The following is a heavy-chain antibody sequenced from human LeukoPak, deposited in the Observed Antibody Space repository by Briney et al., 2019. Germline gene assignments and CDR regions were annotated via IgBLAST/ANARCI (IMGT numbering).Heavy chain of an antibody. CDR1: GYTFTGYY. CDR2: INPNSGGT. D-gene: IGHD3-10*01. Sequence: GASVKVSCKASGYTFTGYYIHWVRQAPGQGLEWMGWINPNSGGTNYAQKFQGRVTMTRDTSISTAYMEMSRLRSDDTAVYYCASLGLYGSGTYFMAPFDYWGQGTLVTVSS. V-gene: IGHV1-2*02. J-gene: IGHJ4*02. CDR3: ASLGLYGSGTYFMAPFDY.